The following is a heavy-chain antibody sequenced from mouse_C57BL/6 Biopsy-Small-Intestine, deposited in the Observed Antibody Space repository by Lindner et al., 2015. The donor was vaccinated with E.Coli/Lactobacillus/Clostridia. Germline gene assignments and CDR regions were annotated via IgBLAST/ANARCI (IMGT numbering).Heavy chain of an antibody. J-gene: IGHJ2*01. CDR2: ILPGSDDT. CDR3: VRRPFDY. Sequence: VQLQESGPELMKPGASVKLSCKATGYTFTGYWIDWVKQRPGHSLEWIGEILPGSDDTNFNEKFKGKASFTAVTSSNTAYMQLGSLTTEDSAIYFCVRRPFDYWGQGTTLTVSS. CDR1: GYTFTGYW. V-gene: IGHV1-9*01.